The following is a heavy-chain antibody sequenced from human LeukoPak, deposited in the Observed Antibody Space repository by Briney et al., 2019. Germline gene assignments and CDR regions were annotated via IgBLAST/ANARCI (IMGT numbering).Heavy chain of an antibody. D-gene: IGHD2-15*01. CDR2: VSLTGET. CDR1: GGSISSTNW. V-gene: IGHV4-4*02. Sequence: PSETLSLTCGVSGGSISSTNWWSWVRQPPGQGLEWIGEVSLTGETNYNPSLNGRVTMSLDGSRNQLSLTLTSVTAADTAIYYCASTPTAYDEVNWFDPWGQGTLVTVSS. J-gene: IGHJ5*02. CDR3: ASTPTAYDEVNWFDP.